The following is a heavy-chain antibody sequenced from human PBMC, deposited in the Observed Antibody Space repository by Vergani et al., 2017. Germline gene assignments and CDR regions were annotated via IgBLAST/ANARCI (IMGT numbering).Heavy chain of an antibody. CDR1: GFSLSTSGVG. D-gene: IGHD6-19*01. V-gene: IGHV2-5*02. J-gene: IGHJ4*02. CDR2: IYWDDDK. CDR3: AHSRSIAVAGTYFDY. Sequence: QITLKESGPTLVKPTQTLTLTCTFSGFSLSTSGVGVGWIRQPPGKALEWLALIYWDDDKRYSPSLKGRLTITKDTSKNQVVLTMTNMDPVDTATYYCAHSRSIAVAGTYFDYWGQGTLVTVSS.